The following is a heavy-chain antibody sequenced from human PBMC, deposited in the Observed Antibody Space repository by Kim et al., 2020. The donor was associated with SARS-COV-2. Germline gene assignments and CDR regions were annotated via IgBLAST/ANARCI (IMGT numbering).Heavy chain of an antibody. J-gene: IGHJ4*02. V-gene: IGHV6-1*01. Sequence: WYNDYAVFLKARMTINAETSTNQFSLQLHSMTPEDTAFYYCARSLGYFDYWGQGTLVTVSS. D-gene: IGHD3-16*01. CDR2: WYN. CDR3: ARSLGYFDY.